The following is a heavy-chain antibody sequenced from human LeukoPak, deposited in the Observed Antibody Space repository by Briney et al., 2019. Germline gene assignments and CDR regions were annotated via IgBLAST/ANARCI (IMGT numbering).Heavy chain of an antibody. V-gene: IGHV4-4*07. CDR1: GGSISSYY. Sequence: SETLSLTCTVSGGSISSYYWSWIRQPAGKGLEWIGRIYTSGSTNYNPSLKSRVTMSVDTSKNQFSLKLSSVTAADTAVYYCARYPYDSSGYYPFDYWGQGTLVTVSS. J-gene: IGHJ4*02. CDR2: IYTSGST. D-gene: IGHD3-22*01. CDR3: ARYPYDSSGYYPFDY.